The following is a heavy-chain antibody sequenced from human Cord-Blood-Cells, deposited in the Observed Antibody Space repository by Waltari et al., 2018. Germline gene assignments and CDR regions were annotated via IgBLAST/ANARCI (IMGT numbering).Heavy chain of an antibody. CDR3: ARRWAPIVGATPFDY. D-gene: IGHD1-26*01. V-gene: IGHV4-39*01. CDR2: IYYSGSP. J-gene: IGHJ4*02. CDR1: GGSISSSSYY. Sequence: QLQLQESGPGLVKPSETLSLTCTVSGGSISSSSYYWGWIRQPPGKGLEWIGSIYYSGSPYYNPTLKSRVPISLDTSKHQFSLQLSSVTAADTAVYYCARRWAPIVGATPFDYWCQGPLVTVSS.